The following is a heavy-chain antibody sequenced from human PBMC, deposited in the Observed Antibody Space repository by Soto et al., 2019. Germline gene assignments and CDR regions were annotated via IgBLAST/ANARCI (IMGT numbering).Heavy chain of an antibody. Sequence: SETLSLTCTVSGGSISSSSYYWGWIRQPPGKGLEWIGSIYYSGSTYYNPSLKSRVTISLDTSKNQFSLRLRSVTAVDTAVYYCARHLSGYDSVVWKWGQGTLVTVSS. D-gene: IGHD5-12*01. CDR1: GGSISSSSYY. CDR2: IYYSGST. CDR3: ARHLSGYDSVVWK. J-gene: IGHJ4*02. V-gene: IGHV4-39*01.